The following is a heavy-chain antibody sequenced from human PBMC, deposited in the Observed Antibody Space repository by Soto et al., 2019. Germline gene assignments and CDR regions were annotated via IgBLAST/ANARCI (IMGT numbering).Heavy chain of an antibody. J-gene: IGHJ2*01. CDR1: GFTFSSDW. V-gene: IGHV3-7*03. D-gene: IGHD5-18*01. CDR2: IKQDGSEK. CDR3: VVTHYWYFDL. Sequence: GGSLRLSCAASGFTFSSDWMSWVRQAPGKGLEWVANIKQDGSEKYYVDSVKGRFTISRDNAKNSLYLQMNSLRAEDTAVYYCVVTHYWYFDLWGRGTLVTVSS.